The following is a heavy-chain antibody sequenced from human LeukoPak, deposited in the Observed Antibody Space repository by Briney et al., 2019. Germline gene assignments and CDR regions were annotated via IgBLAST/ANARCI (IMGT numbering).Heavy chain of an antibody. Sequence: SETLSLTCTVSGGLISRIEYYWGWVRQSPVKGLEWLGHIYHTGTTLYSPHLNNRLTVSVDSSKNQFSLTLDSVTAADTAVYYCASVSVWELATHTGGSFDYWGRGILVTVSS. J-gene: IGHJ4*02. CDR2: IYHTGTT. CDR1: GGLISRIEYY. V-gene: IGHV4-30-4*01. CDR3: ASVSVWELATHTGGSFDY. D-gene: IGHD1-26*01.